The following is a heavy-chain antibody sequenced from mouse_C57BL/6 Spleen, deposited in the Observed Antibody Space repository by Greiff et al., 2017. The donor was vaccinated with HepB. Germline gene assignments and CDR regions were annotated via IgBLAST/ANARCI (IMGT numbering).Heavy chain of an antibody. CDR2: IHPNSGST. V-gene: IGHV1-64*01. D-gene: IGHD1-1*01. J-gene: IGHJ1*03. CDR1: GYTFTSYW. CDR3: ASQFITTAVRYFDV. Sequence: QVQLQQPGAELVKPGASVKLSCKASGYTFTSYWMHWVKQRPGQGLEWIGMIHPNSGSTNYNEKFKSKATLTVDKISSTAYMQLSSLTSEDSAVYYCASQFITTAVRYFDVWGTGTTVTVSS.